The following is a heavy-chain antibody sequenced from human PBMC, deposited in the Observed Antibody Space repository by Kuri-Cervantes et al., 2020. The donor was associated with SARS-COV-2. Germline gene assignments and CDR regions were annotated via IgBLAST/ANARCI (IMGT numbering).Heavy chain of an antibody. D-gene: IGHD2-2*01. Sequence: ASVKVSCKASGYTFTGYYMHWVRQAPGQGLEWMGWINPSSGGTNYAQKFQGRVTMTRDTSISTAYMELSRLRSDDTAVYYCARVLGSSTSCYWDWGQGTLVTVSS. J-gene: IGHJ4*02. V-gene: IGHV1-2*02. CDR1: GYTFTGYY. CDR2: INPSSGGT. CDR3: ARVLGSSTSCYWD.